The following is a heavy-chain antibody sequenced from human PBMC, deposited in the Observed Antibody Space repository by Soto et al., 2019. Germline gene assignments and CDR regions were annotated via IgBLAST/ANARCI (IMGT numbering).Heavy chain of an antibody. CDR1: GFTVSSNY. CDR2: IYSGGST. CDR3: ARVGLLRVDYYMDV. J-gene: IGHJ6*03. Sequence: EVQLVESGGGLVQPGGSLRLSCAASGFTVSSNYMSWVRQAPGKGLEWVSVIYSGGSTYYADSVKGRFTISSDNSKNTLYLQMNSLRAEDTAVYYCARVGLLRVDYYMDVLGKGHPVTVSS. V-gene: IGHV3-66*01. D-gene: IGHD3-22*01.